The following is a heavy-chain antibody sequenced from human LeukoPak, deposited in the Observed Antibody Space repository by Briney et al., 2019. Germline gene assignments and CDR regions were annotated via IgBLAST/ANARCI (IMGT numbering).Heavy chain of an antibody. CDR2: ISGSGGST. V-gene: IGHV3-23*01. Sequence: PGGSLRLSCAASGFTFSNYGMSWVRQAPGKGLEWVSAISGSGGSTYYADSVKGRFTISRDNSKNTLYLQMNSLRAEDTAVYYCAKDLGGDYGDWWFDPWGQGTLVTVSS. D-gene: IGHD4-17*01. CDR1: GFTFSNYG. J-gene: IGHJ5*02. CDR3: AKDLGGDYGDWWFDP.